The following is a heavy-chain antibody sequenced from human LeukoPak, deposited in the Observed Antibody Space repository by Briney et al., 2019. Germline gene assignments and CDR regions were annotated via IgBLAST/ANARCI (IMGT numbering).Heavy chain of an antibody. CDR3: ARHFSTYSYGLDV. D-gene: IGHD3-3*02. CDR1: GFTFSSYW. Sequence: GGSLRLSCAASGFTFSSYWMNWVRQAPGKGLEWVANIKQDGSEKDYVDSVKGRFTISRDNAKNSLYLQMNSLRPEDTAVYYCARHFSTYSYGLDVWGQGTTVTVSS. V-gene: IGHV3-7*01. CDR2: IKQDGSEK. J-gene: IGHJ6*02.